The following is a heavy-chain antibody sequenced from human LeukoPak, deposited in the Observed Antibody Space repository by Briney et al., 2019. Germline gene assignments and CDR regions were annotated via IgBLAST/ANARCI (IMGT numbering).Heavy chain of an antibody. CDR2: IKQDGSEK. Sequence: PGGSLRLSCEASELTFTTYWMSWVRQAPGKGLEWVANIKQDGSEKYYVDSVKGRFTISRDNAKNSVYLQMNSLRAEDTAVYYCARLSEMLRGPEVIYYFEHWGQGTLVTVSS. J-gene: IGHJ4*02. D-gene: IGHD3-10*01. CDR1: ELTFTTYW. CDR3: ARLSEMLRGPEVIYYFEH. V-gene: IGHV3-7*01.